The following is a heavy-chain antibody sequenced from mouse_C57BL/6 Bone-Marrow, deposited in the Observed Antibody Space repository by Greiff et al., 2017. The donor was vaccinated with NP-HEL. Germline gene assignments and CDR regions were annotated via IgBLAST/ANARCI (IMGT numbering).Heavy chain of an antibody. V-gene: IGHV1-55*01. CDR3: ARPYYSNYEYFDV. D-gene: IGHD2-5*01. CDR2: IYPGSGST. J-gene: IGHJ1*03. Sequence: QVQLQQPGAELVKPGASVKMSCKASGYTFTSYWLTWVKQRPGQGLEWIGDIYPGSGSTTYNEKFKSKATLTVDTSSSTAYMQLSSLTSEDSAVYYYARPYYSNYEYFDVWGTGTTVTVSS. CDR1: GYTFTSYW.